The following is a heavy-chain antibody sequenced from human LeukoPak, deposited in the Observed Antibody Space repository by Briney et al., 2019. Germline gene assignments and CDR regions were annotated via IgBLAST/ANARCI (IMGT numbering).Heavy chain of an antibody. CDR3: ARHIFSDGSPFES. D-gene: IGHD3-3*02. CDR2: ISDTGST. CDR1: GDSITNNH. Sequence: SETLSLTCAVSGDSITNNHWSWIRQPPGKGLEWIGHISDTGSTNYNPSLKSRLTISVDTSKNHFSLTLTSVTAADTALYYCARHIFSDGSPFESWGAGTLVTVSS. J-gene: IGHJ4*02. V-gene: IGHV4-59*08.